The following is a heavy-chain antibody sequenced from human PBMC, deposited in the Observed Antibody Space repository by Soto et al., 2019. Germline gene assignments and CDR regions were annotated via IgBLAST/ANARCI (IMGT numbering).Heavy chain of an antibody. J-gene: IGHJ2*01. V-gene: IGHV1-69*01. CDR3: ARVRYYDSSGYPSNWYFDL. Sequence: QVQLVQSGAEVKKPGSSVKVSCKASGGTFSSYAISWVRQAPGQGLEWMGGIIPIFGTANYAQKFQGRVTITADESTSTAYMELSRLRSEDTAVYYCARVRYYDSSGYPSNWYFDLWGRGTLVTVSS. D-gene: IGHD3-22*01. CDR2: IIPIFGTA. CDR1: GGTFSSYA.